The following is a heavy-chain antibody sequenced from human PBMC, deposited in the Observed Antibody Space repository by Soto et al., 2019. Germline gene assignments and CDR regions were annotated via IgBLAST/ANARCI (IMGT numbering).Heavy chain of an antibody. Sequence: QVQLVESGGGLVKPGGSLRLSCAASGFTFSDYYMSWIRQAPGKGLEWVSYISHGSTTIYYTDSVKGLFTISRDNAKNSLYLQMNSLRAEDTAVYYCARDRAYPDAFDIWGQGTMVTVSS. V-gene: IGHV3-11*01. CDR2: ISHGSTTI. J-gene: IGHJ3*02. CDR1: GFTFSDYY. CDR3: ARDRAYPDAFDI.